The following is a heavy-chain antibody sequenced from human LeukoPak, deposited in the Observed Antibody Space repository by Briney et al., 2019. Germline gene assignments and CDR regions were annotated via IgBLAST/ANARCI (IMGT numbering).Heavy chain of an antibody. CDR3: ATNPPGRTYLQD. CDR2: INWIGDTT. CDR1: GFTFDDYG. D-gene: IGHD1-1*01. Sequence: PGGSLRLSCAASGFTFDDYGMTWVRQVPGKGVEWIAEINWIGDTTRYGDSVKGRFTISRDNAKNSLDLQINSLRVEDTAFYYCATNPPGRTYLQDWGQGTLVTVSS. V-gene: IGHV3-20*04. J-gene: IGHJ1*01.